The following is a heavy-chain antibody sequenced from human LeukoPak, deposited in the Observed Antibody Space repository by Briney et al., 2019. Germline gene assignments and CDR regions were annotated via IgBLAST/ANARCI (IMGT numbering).Heavy chain of an antibody. CDR2: IYYSGST. J-gene: IGHJ3*02. CDR1: GGSISSSSYY. V-gene: IGHV4-39*01. D-gene: IGHD1-26*01. CDR3: ASPRTYSGSRGSAFDI. Sequence: SETLSLTCTVSGGSISSSSYYWGWIRQPPGKGLESIGSIYYSGSTYYNPSLKSRVTISVDTSKNQFSLKLSSVTAADTAVYYCASPRTYSGSRGSAFDIWGQGTMVTVSS.